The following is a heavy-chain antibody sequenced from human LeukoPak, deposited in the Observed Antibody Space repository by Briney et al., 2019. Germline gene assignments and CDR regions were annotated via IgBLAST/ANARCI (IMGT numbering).Heavy chain of an antibody. CDR3: ARVRDGGDSRDAFDI. CDR2: IIPIFGTA. Sequence: SVKVSCKASGGTFSSYAISWVRQAPGQGLEWMGGIIPIFGTANYAQKFQGRVTITTDESTSTAYMELSSLRSEDTAVYYCARVRDGGDSRDAFDIWGQGTMVTVSS. V-gene: IGHV1-69*05. D-gene: IGHD2-21*01. CDR1: GGTFSSYA. J-gene: IGHJ3*02.